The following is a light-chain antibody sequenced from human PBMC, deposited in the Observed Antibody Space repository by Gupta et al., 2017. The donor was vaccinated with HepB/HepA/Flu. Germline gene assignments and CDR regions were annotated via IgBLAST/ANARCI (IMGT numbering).Light chain of an antibody. Sequence: EIALTQSPATLSLSPGERAVLSCKASQSVSSYLAWYQHRPGLAPRLLIYDTSNRVTGMPARFSGSGSGTDFTLIIISLEPEDFAVYYFHLRNNMLLTFGGGTKIEIK. CDR3: HLRNNMLLT. V-gene: IGKV3-11*01. CDR1: QSVSSY. J-gene: IGKJ4*01. CDR2: DTS.